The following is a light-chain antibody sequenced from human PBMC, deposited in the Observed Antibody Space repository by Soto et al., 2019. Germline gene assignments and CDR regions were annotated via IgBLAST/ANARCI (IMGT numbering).Light chain of an antibody. V-gene: IGLV2-8*01. J-gene: IGLJ2*01. Sequence: QSALTQPPSASGSPGQSVTISCTGTSSDVGSSNYGSWYQQHPGKAPKLMIYEVSKRPSGVPDRFSGSKSDNTTSLTVSGLQAEDDAEDYCSSYAGSNNFVVFGGGTKLTVL. CDR2: EVS. CDR3: SSYAGSNNFVV. CDR1: SSDVGSSNY.